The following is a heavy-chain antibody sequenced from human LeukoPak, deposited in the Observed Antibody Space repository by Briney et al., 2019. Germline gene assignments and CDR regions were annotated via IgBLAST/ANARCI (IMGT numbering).Heavy chain of an antibody. Sequence: PGGSLRLSCAASGFTFSNAWMSWVRQAPGKGREWVGRIKSKTDGGTTDYAAPVKGRFTISRDDSKNTLYLQMNSLKTEDTAVYYCTTTYSSSWEIFDYWGQGTLVTVSS. D-gene: IGHD6-13*01. CDR1: GFTFSNAW. V-gene: IGHV3-15*01. J-gene: IGHJ4*02. CDR3: TTTYSSSWEIFDY. CDR2: IKSKTDGGTT.